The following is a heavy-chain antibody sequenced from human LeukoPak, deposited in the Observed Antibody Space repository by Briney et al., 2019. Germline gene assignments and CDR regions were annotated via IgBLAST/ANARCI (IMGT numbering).Heavy chain of an antibody. J-gene: IGHJ4*02. CDR3: ARTYYDILTGYNPYFDY. CDR1: GFTFSDYG. Sequence: GGSLRLSCAASGFTFSDYGMVWVRQAPGKGLEWVAFIRFDGSIKYYTDSVKDRFTVSRDNFKNTMYLQMNSLRAEDTAVYYCARTYYDILTGYNPYFDYWGQGILVTVSS. CDR2: IRFDGSIK. V-gene: IGHV3-30*02. D-gene: IGHD3-9*01.